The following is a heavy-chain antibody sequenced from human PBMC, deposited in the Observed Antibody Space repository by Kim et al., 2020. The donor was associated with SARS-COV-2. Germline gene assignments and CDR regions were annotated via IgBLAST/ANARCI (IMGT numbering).Heavy chain of an antibody. D-gene: IGHD3-10*01. Sequence: GESLKISCKGSGYSFTSYWIGWVRQMPGKGLEWMGIIYPGDSDTRYSPSFQGQVTISADKSISTAYLEWRSLKASDTAMYYCARRGRYYGSGSYYNYYYYGMDVWGQGTTVTVSS. CDR2: IYPGDSDT. CDR1: GYSFTSYW. V-gene: IGHV5-51*01. J-gene: IGHJ6*02. CDR3: ARRGRYYGSGSYYNYYYYGMDV.